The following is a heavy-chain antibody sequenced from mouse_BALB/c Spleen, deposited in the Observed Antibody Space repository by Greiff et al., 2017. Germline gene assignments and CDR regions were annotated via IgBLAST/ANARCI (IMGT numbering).Heavy chain of an antibody. V-gene: IGHV1-69*02. J-gene: IGHJ4*01. CDR2: IYPSDSYT. CDR3: TRRGDYDVYYAMDY. Sequence: QVQLQQPGAELVRPGASVKLSCKASGYTFTRYWINWVKQRPGQGLEWIGNIYPSDSYTNYNQKFKDKATLTVDKSSSTAYMQLSSPTSEDSAVYYCTRRGDYDVYYAMDYWGQGTSVTVSS. D-gene: IGHD2-4*01. CDR1: GYTFTRYW.